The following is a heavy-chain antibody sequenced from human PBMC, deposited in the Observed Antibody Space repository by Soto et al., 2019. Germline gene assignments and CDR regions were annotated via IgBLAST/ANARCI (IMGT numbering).Heavy chain of an antibody. CDR1: GFTFSSYA. CDR2: ISYDGSNK. V-gene: IGHV3-30-3*01. CDR3: ARDKGRFNYYSSGLYYYYYGMDV. J-gene: IGHJ6*02. Sequence: GSLRLSCAASGFTFSSYAMHWVRQAPGKGLEWVAVISYDGSNKYYADSVRGRFTISRDNSKNTLYLQMNSLRAEDTAVYYCARDKGRFNYYSSGLYYYYYGMDVWGQRTTVTV. D-gene: IGHD3-22*01.